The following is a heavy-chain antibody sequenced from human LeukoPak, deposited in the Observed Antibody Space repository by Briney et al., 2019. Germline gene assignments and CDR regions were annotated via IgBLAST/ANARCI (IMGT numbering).Heavy chain of an antibody. CDR3: TRSLVVPAGNYMDV. D-gene: IGHD2-2*01. Sequence: PGGSLRLSCAASGFTFDDYGMSWVRQASGKGLEWVGRIRSKANSYATAYAASVKGRFTISRDDSKNTAYLQMNSLKTEDTAVYYCTRSLVVPAGNYMDVWGKGTTVTVSS. CDR2: IRSKANSYAT. V-gene: IGHV3-73*01. J-gene: IGHJ6*03. CDR1: GFTFDDYG.